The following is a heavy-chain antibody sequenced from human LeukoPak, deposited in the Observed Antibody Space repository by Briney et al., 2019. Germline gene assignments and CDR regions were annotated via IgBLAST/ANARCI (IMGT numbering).Heavy chain of an antibody. CDR3: TTDIVLMVYAIRCGY. Sequence: GGSLRLSCAASGFTFSNAWMSWVRQAPGKGLEWVGRIKSKTDGGTTDYAAPVKGRFTISRDDSKNTLYLQMNSLKTEHTAVYYCTTDIVLMVYAIRCGYWGQGTLVTVSS. CDR1: GFTFSNAW. CDR2: IKSKTDGGTT. D-gene: IGHD2-8*01. J-gene: IGHJ4*02. V-gene: IGHV3-15*01.